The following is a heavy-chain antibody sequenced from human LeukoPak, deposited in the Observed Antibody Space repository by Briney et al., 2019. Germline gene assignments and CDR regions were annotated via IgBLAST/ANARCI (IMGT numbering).Heavy chain of an antibody. Sequence: ASVKVSCKASGYTFTSYGISWVRQAPGQGLEWMGWICAYNGNTNYAQKLQGRVTMTTDTSTSTAYMELRSLRSDDTAVYYCARDPSYYDILTGYSRPNPFDYWGQGTLVTVSS. D-gene: IGHD3-9*01. CDR1: GYTFTSYG. J-gene: IGHJ4*02. CDR3: ARDPSYYDILTGYSRPNPFDY. V-gene: IGHV1-18*01. CDR2: ICAYNGNT.